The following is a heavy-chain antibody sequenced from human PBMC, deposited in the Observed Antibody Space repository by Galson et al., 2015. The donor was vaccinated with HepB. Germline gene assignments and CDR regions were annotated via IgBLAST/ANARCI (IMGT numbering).Heavy chain of an antibody. CDR3: ARAPLHLTLAAAGSFFDY. J-gene: IGHJ4*02. CDR2: IIPILGIA. V-gene: IGHV1-69*02. D-gene: IGHD6-13*01. Sequence: SVKVSCKASGGTFSSYIISWVRQAPGQGLEWMGRIIPILGIANYAQKFQGRVTITADKSMSTAYMELSSLRSEDTAMYYCARAPLHLTLAAAGSFFDYWGQGTLVTVSS. CDR1: GGTFSSYI.